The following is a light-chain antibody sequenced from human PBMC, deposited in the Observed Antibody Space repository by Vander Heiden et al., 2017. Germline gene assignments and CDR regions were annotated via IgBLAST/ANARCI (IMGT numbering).Light chain of an antibody. CDR2: YNSDSDK. V-gene: IGLV5-45*03. CDR1: SDINVGTYR. CDR3: LIWHTSAWV. J-gene: IGLJ3*02. Sequence: QPVLTQPSSPSASPGAPASLTCTLRSDINVGTYRIYWYQKKPGSPPQYLLRYNSDSDKQQGSGVPSRFSGSKDASANAGILLISGLQSEDEADYYCLIWHTSAWVFGGGTKLTGL.